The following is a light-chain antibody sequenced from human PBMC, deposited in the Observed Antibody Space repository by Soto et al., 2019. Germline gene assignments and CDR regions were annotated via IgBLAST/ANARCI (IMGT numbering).Light chain of an antibody. V-gene: IGKV1-39*01. J-gene: IGKJ2*01. Sequence: DIQMTQSPSSLSASVGDRVTITCRASQSIASYLNWYQQKPGKAPKLLIYAASSLQPGVPSRFSGSGSGTDLTLTISSLQPEDFAAYYCQQSYSTPYTFGQGTKLEIK. CDR2: AAS. CDR1: QSIASY. CDR3: QQSYSTPYT.